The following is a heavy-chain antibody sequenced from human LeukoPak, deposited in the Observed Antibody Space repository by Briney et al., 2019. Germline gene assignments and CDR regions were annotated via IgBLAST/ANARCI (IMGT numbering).Heavy chain of an antibody. D-gene: IGHD2-2*01. J-gene: IGHJ5*02. Sequence: SETLSLTCTVSGGSISSYYWSWIRQPPGKGLEWIGYIYYSGSTNYNPSLKSRVTISVDTSKNQFSLKLSSVTAADTAVYYCARRPDIVVVPAAPGWFDPWGQGTLVTVSS. CDR3: ARRPDIVVVPAAPGWFDP. CDR2: IYYSGST. CDR1: GGSISSYY. V-gene: IGHV4-59*12.